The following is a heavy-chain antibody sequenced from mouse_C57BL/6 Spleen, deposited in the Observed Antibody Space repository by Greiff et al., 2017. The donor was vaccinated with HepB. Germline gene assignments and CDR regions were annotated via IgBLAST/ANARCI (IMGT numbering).Heavy chain of an antibody. V-gene: IGHV1-54*01. CDR1: GYAFTNYL. Sequence: QVQLQQSGAELVRPGTSVKVSCKASGYAFTNYLIEWVKQRPGQGLEWIGVINPGSGGTNYNEKFKGKATLTADKSSSTAYMQLSSLTSEDSAVYFCARWDYGSSPYAMDYWGQGTSVTVSS. J-gene: IGHJ4*01. D-gene: IGHD1-1*01. CDR2: INPGSGGT. CDR3: ARWDYGSSPYAMDY.